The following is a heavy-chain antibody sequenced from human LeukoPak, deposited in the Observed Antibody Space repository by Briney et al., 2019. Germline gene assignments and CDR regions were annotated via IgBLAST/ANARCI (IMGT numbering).Heavy chain of an antibody. Sequence: GGSLRLSCAASGFTFSSYWMFWVRQAPGKGLEWVANIKQDGSEKYYVDSVKGRFTISRDNVKNSLYLQMNSLRAEDTALYYCARGSLRWFGEPPGDYWGQGTLVTVSS. CDR1: GFTFSSYW. CDR3: ARGSLRWFGEPPGDY. CDR2: IKQDGSEK. V-gene: IGHV3-7*03. D-gene: IGHD3-10*01. J-gene: IGHJ4*02.